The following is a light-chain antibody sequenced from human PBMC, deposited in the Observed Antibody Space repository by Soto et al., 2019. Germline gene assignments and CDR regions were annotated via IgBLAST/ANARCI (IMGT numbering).Light chain of an antibody. Sequence: QSALTQPASVSGSPGQSITISCNGTSSDVGGYNYVSWYQQHPGKAPKLLIYEVSNRPSGVSNRFSGSKSGNTASLTISGLQAEDEADYYCSSYTSSNTLYVFGTGTKLTVL. CDR2: EVS. CDR1: SSDVGGYNY. J-gene: IGLJ1*01. V-gene: IGLV2-14*01. CDR3: SSYTSSNTLYV.